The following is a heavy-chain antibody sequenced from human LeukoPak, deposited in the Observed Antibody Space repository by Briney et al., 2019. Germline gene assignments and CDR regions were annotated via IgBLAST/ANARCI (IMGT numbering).Heavy chain of an antibody. D-gene: IGHD6-13*01. V-gene: IGHV3-23*01. CDR3: AKDGYSSCCYYWFDP. J-gene: IGHJ5*02. Sequence: AGGSLRLSCAASGFTFSSYAMSWVRQAPGKGLEWVSAISGSGGSTYYADSVKGRFTISGDNSKNTLYLQMNSLRAEDTAVYYCAKDGYSSCCYYWFDPRGQGTLVTVSS. CDR2: ISGSGGST. CDR1: GFTFSSYA.